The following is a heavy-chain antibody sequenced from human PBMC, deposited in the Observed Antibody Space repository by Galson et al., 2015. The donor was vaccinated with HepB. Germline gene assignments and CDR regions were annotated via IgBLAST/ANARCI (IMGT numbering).Heavy chain of an antibody. CDR2: IIPTFGIA. Sequence: SVKVSCKASGGTFSSYGISWVRQAPGQGLEWMEGIIPTFGIANYAQKFQGRVTITADESTSTAYMELSSLRSEDTAVYYCVRDNMGRIAAAVPNWFDPWGQGTLVTVSS. D-gene: IGHD6-13*01. CDR1: GGTFSSYG. J-gene: IGHJ5*02. V-gene: IGHV1-69*13. CDR3: VRDNMGRIAAAVPNWFDP.